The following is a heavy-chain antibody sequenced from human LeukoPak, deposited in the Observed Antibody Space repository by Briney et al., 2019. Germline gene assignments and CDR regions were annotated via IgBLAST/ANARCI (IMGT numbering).Heavy chain of an antibody. V-gene: IGHV3-48*01. CDR2: ISSSSSTI. CDR1: GFTFSSYS. J-gene: IGHJ4*02. D-gene: IGHD2-2*01. Sequence: GGSLRLSCAASGFTFSSYSMNWVRQAPGKGLEWVSYISSSSSTIYYADSVKGRFTISRDNAKNSLYLQMNSLRAEDTAVYYCAREICSSTSCFHGFDYWGQGTLVTVSS. CDR3: AREICSSTSCFHGFDY.